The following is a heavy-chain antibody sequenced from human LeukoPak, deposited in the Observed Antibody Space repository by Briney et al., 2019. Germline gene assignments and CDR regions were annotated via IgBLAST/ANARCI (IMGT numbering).Heavy chain of an antibody. Sequence: PGGSLRLSCAASGFTFSSYWMSWVRQAPGKGLEWVANIKQDGSEKYYVDSVKGRFTISRDNAKNSLYLQMNSLRAEDTAVYYCARVPYRLLWFGEPPGAFDIWGQGTTVTISS. V-gene: IGHV3-7*01. J-gene: IGHJ3*02. CDR2: IKQDGSEK. CDR1: GFTFSSYW. CDR3: ARVPYRLLWFGEPPGAFDI. D-gene: IGHD3-10*01.